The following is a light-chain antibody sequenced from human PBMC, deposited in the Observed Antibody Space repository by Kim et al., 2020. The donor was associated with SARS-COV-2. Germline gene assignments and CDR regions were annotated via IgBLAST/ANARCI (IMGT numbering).Light chain of an antibody. CDR1: SSNVGLHF. CDR2: NDN. J-gene: IGLJ3*02. CDR3: ATWDVSLNGWV. Sequence: RVTISCSGSSSNVGLHFVNWYQHLPGTAPKVFIYNDNQRPSGVPDRFSGSRSGTSASLAISGLQSEDEADYYCATWDVSLNGWVFGGGTKLTVL. V-gene: IGLV1-44*01.